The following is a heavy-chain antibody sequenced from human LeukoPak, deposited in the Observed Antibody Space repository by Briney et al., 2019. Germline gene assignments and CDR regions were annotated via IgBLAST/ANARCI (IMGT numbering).Heavy chain of an antibody. CDR3: AKGSGGSCYSGSDY. D-gene: IGHD2-15*01. CDR2: ICGSGGST. J-gene: IGHJ4*02. V-gene: IGHV3-23*01. Sequence: GGSLRLSCAASGFTLSSYAMSWVRQAPGKGLEWVSSICGSGGSTYYADSVKGRFTISRDNSKNTLYLQMSSLRAEDTAVYYCAKGSGGSCYSGSDYWGQGTLVTVST. CDR1: GFTLSSYA.